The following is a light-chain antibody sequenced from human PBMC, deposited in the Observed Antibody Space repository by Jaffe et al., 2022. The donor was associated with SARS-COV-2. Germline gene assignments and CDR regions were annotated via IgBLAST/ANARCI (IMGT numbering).Light chain of an antibody. CDR2: RNN. CDR3: QSYDSSLSAWV. J-gene: IGLJ3*02. CDR1: SSNIGARYD. V-gene: IGLV1-40*01. Sequence: QSALTQPPSVSGAPGQRVTISCTGASSNIGARYDVHWYQQLPGTAPKLLIFRNNNRPSGVPDRFSGSKSGTSASLAITGLQSEDEADYYCQSYDSSLSAWVFGGGTKLTVL.